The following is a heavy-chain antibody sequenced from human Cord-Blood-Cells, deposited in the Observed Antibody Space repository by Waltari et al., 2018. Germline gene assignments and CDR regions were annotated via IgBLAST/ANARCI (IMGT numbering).Heavy chain of an antibody. D-gene: IGHD3-10*01. J-gene: IGHJ3*02. Sequence: QVPLVQSGAEVKKPGPSVTVSCKASGYTFPGYSMPWVRQAPGQGLEWMGWINPNSGGTNYAQKFQGRVTMTRDTSISTAYMELSRLRSDDTAVYYCARPMVGNDAFDIWGQGTMVTVSS. CDR3: ARPMVGNDAFDI. CDR1: GYTFPGYS. V-gene: IGHV1-2*02. CDR2: INPNSGGT.